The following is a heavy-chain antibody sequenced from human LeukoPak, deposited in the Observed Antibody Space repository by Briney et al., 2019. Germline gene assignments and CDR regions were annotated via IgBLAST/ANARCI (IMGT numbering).Heavy chain of an antibody. J-gene: IGHJ6*02. CDR2: MSYSGST. CDR3: VRIYCTSTSCYGDSYYGMDV. Sequence: PSETLSLTCTVSGGSISTDSYYWAWIRQPPGKGLEWIESMSYSGSTYYNPSLKTRVTMSVDTSENQFSLKLSSVTAADSTVYYCVRIYCTSTSCYGDSYYGMDVWGQGTTVTVSS. D-gene: IGHD2-2*01. CDR1: GGSISTDSYY. V-gene: IGHV4-39*01.